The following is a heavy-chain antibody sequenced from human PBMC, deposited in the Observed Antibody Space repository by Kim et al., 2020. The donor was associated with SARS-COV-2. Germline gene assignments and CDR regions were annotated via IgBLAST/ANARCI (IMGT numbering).Heavy chain of an antibody. CDR2: INHSGST. CDR1: GGSFSGYY. Sequence: SETLSLTCAVYGGSFSGYYWSWIRQPPGKGLEWIGEINHSGSTNYNPSLKSRVTISVDTSKNQFSLKLSSVTAADTAVYYCARGETYYDILTGYRRRHFDYWGQGTLVTVSS. CDR3: ARGETYYDILTGYRRRHFDY. D-gene: IGHD3-9*01. J-gene: IGHJ4*02. V-gene: IGHV4-34*01.